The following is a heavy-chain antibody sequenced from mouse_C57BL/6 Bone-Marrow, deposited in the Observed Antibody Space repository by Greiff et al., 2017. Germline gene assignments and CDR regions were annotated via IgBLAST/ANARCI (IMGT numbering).Heavy chain of an antibody. Sequence: QVQLQQPGAELVKPGASVKMSCKASGYTFTSYWITWVKQRPGQGLEWIGDIYPGSGSTNYNEKFKSKATLTVDTSSSTAYMQLSSLTSEDSAVYYCARNDGYYVWAMDYWGQGTSVTGSS. CDR2: IYPGSGST. CDR3: ARNDGYYVWAMDY. J-gene: IGHJ4*01. D-gene: IGHD2-3*01. CDR1: GYTFTSYW. V-gene: IGHV1-55*01.